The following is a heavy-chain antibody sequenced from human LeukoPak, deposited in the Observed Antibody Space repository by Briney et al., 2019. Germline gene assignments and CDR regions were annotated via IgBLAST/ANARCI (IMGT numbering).Heavy chain of an antibody. J-gene: IGHJ3*02. V-gene: IGHV4-59*01. D-gene: IGHD3-10*01. Sequence: PSKTLSLTCTVSGGSISRYYWSWIRRPPGKGLEWIGYIDDSGNTNYNPSLKSQVTISVDKSKNQFSLKLSFVTAADTAMYYCARSDYHNSGSHTVFDAFDIWGQGTRVTVSS. CDR1: GGSISRYY. CDR2: IDDSGNT. CDR3: ARSDYHNSGSHTVFDAFDI.